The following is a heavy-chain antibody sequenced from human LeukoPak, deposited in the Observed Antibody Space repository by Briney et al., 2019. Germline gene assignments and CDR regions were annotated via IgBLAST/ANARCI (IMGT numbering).Heavy chain of an antibody. Sequence: KPGGSLRLSCAASGFTFRSYSMNWVRQAPGKGLEWVSSISSSSSYIYYADSVKGRFTISRDNAKNSLYLQMNRLRAEDTAVYYCAREGRGYGDPFHYWGQRTLVTVSS. D-gene: IGHD4-17*01. CDR3: AREGRGYGDPFHY. CDR1: GFTFRSYS. CDR2: ISSSSSYI. J-gene: IGHJ4*02. V-gene: IGHV3-21*01.